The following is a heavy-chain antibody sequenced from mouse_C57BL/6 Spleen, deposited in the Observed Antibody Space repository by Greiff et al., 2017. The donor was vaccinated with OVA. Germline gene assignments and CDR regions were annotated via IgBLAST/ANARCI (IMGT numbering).Heavy chain of an antibody. J-gene: IGHJ3*01. CDR2: IYPSDSET. CDR1: GYTFTSYW. V-gene: IGHV1-61*01. CDR3: ARSFITTVEAWFAY. Sequence: VQLQQPGAELVRPGSSVKLSCKASGYTFTSYWMDWVKQRPGQGLEWIGNIYPSDSETHYNQKFKDKATLTVDKSSSTAYMQLSSLTSEDSAVYYCARSFITTVEAWFAYWGQGTLVTVSA. D-gene: IGHD1-1*01.